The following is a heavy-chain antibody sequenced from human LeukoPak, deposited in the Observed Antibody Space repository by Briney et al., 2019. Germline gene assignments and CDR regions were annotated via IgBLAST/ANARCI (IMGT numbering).Heavy chain of an antibody. D-gene: IGHD6-6*01. CDR2: MYNSVSI. V-gene: IGHV4-38-2*01. Sequence: SETLSLTCVVSGYSIRNGDYWGWIRQSPGKGLEWIASMYNSVSIHYNPSLKGRVTILVDTSKNEFSLKMRSVTAADTAVYYCARNSSSGFFDYWGQGTLATVSS. J-gene: IGHJ4*02. CDR1: GYSIRNGDY. CDR3: ARNSSSGFFDY.